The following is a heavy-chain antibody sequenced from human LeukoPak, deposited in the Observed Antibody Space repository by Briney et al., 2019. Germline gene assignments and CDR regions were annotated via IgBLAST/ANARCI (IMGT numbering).Heavy chain of an antibody. CDR1: GGSISSGSYY. CDR3: ARGYGDYGFDY. D-gene: IGHD4-17*01. Sequence: PSQTLSLTCTVSGGSISSGSYYWSWIRQPAGKGLEWIGRIYTSGSTNYNPSLKSRVTISVDTSKNQFSLKLSSVTAADTAVYYCARGYGDYGFDYWGQGTPVTVSS. CDR2: IYTSGST. V-gene: IGHV4-61*02. J-gene: IGHJ4*02.